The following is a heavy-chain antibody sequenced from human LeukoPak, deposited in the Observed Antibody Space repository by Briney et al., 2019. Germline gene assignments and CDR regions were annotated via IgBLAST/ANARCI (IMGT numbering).Heavy chain of an antibody. CDR2: IYYSGST. D-gene: IGHD3-22*01. V-gene: IGHV4-61*08. J-gene: IGHJ3*02. Sequence: PSQTLSLTCTVSGGSISSGGYYWSWIRQHPGKGLEWIGYIYYSGSTNYNPSLKSRVTISVDTSRNQFSLKLSSVTAADTAVYYCARHTPGYYYDSGDYYAFDIWGQGTMVTVSS. CDR3: ARHTPGYYYDSGDYYAFDI. CDR1: GGSISSGGYY.